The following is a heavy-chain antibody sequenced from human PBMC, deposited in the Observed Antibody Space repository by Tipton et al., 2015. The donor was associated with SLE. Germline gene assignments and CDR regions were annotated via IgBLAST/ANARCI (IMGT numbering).Heavy chain of an antibody. CDR1: GFTFSSYG. Sequence: SLRLSCAASGFTFSSYGMHWVRQAPGKGLEWVAVIWYDGSNKYYADSVKGRFTISRDNSKNTLYLQMNSLRAEDTAVYYCAREGPRPRGYGMGVWGRGPAVTVSS. J-gene: IGHJ6*02. V-gene: IGHV3-33*08. CDR2: IWYDGSNK. CDR3: AREGPRPRGYGMGV.